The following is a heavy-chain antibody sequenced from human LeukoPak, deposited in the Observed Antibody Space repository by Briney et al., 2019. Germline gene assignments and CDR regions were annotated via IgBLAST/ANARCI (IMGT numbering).Heavy chain of an antibody. CDR1: GYSFTSYW. V-gene: IGHV5-51*01. D-gene: IGHD2-15*01. CDR3: ARHACRGGNCYSVDY. Sequence: GESLRISCKGSGYSFTSYWIGWVRQMPGKGLEWMGIIYPGDSNTIYSPSFQGQVTISADKSISTAYLQWSSLKASDTAVYYCARHACRGGNCYSVDYWGQGTLVTVSS. J-gene: IGHJ4*02. CDR2: IYPGDSNT.